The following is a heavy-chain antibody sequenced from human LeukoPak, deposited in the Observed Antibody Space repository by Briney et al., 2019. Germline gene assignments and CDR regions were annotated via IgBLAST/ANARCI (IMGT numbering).Heavy chain of an antibody. D-gene: IGHD3-3*01. CDR3: ARACAAGNDFWAGYPSDAFDI. Sequence: GGSLRLSCAASGFIVSTKYMSWVRQAPGKGLESVSVIYNSGITYYPDSVKGRFTISKHNSENTVYLQMNSLRGEDTAVYYCARACAAGNDFWAGYPSDAFDIWGQGTMVTVSS. V-gene: IGHV3-53*04. J-gene: IGHJ3*02. CDR2: IYNSGIT. CDR1: GFIVSTKY.